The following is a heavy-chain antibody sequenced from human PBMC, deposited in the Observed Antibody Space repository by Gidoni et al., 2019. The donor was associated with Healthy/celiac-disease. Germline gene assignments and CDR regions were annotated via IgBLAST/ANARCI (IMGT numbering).Heavy chain of an antibody. CDR2: IKQDGSEK. CDR3: ARGGSVAARGYNWFDP. V-gene: IGHV3-7*04. J-gene: IGHJ5*02. CDR1: GFTFSSYW. Sequence: EVQLVESGGGLVQPGGSLRLSCAASGFTFSSYWMRWVRQAPGKGLEWVANIKQDGSEKYYVDSVKGRFTISRDNAKNSLYLQMNSLRAEDTAVYYCARGGSVAARGYNWFDPWGQGTLVTVSS. D-gene: IGHD6-6*01.